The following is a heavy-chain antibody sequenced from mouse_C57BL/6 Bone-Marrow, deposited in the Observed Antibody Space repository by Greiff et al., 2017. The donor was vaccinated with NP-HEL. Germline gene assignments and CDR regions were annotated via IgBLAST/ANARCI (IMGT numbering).Heavy chain of an antibody. J-gene: IGHJ4*01. CDR3: TSLSSYPFYYAMDY. CDR1: GFTFSDAW. CDR2: IRNKANNHAT. V-gene: IGHV6-6*01. D-gene: IGHD1-1*01. Sequence: EVMLVESGGGLVQPGGSMKLSCAASGFTFSDAWMDWVRQSPEKGLEWVAEIRNKANNHATYYAESVKGRFTISRDDSKSSVYLQMNSLRAEDSGSYYCTSLSSYPFYYAMDYWGQGTSVTVSS.